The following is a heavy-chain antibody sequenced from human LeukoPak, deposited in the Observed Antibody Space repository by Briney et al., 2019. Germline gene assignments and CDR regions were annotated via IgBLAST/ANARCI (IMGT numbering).Heavy chain of an antibody. Sequence: GGSLRLSCAASGFTISSHSMNWVRQAPGKGLEWVSFISRGDGTIYYADSVKGRFTISRDNAKNSLYLQMNSLRAEDTAVYYCARDQFDNAFDIWGQGTMVTVPS. D-gene: IGHD3-9*01. CDR1: GFTISSHS. CDR3: ARDQFDNAFDI. V-gene: IGHV3-48*04. CDR2: ISRGDGTI. J-gene: IGHJ3*02.